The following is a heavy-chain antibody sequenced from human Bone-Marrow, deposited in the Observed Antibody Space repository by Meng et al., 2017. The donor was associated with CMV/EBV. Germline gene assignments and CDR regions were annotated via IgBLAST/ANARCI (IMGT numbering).Heavy chain of an antibody. Sequence: GTFSSYAISWVRQAHGQGLEWMGGIIRIFGTANNAQKFQGRVTITTDEATSTAYMEMSSLRSEDTAVYYCASSWGYCSGGSCPNSDWGQGTLVTVSS. V-gene: IGHV1-69*05. D-gene: IGHD2-15*01. CDR2: IIRIFGTA. CDR3: ASSWGYCSGGSCPNSD. CDR1: GTFSSYA. J-gene: IGHJ4*02.